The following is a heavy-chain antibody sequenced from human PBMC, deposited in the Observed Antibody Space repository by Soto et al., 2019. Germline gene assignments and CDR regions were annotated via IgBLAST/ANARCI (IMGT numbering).Heavy chain of an antibody. CDR1: GFTFDDYT. CDR3: AKGARGNSPELDF. Sequence: GGSLRLSCAASGFTFDDYTMHWVRQTPGKGLEWVSLISWDGDSAYYADSVRGRFTISRDNSKNSLFLQMNNVRAEDAALYFCAKGARGNSPELDFWGQGTLVTVSS. CDR2: ISWDGDSA. V-gene: IGHV3-43*01. D-gene: IGHD1-1*01. J-gene: IGHJ4*02.